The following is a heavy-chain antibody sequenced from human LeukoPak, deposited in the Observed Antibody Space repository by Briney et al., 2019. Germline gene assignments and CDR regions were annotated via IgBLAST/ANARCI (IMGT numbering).Heavy chain of an antibody. J-gene: IGHJ4*02. CDR2: INHSGST. Sequence: PSETLSLTCAVYGGSFSGYYWSWIRQPPGKGLEWIGEINHSGSTNYNPSLKSRVTISVDTSKNQISLKLSSVTAADTAVYYCARGSMVRGERNYWGQGTLVTVSS. D-gene: IGHD3-10*01. CDR1: GGSFSGYY. CDR3: ARGSMVRGERNY. V-gene: IGHV4-34*01.